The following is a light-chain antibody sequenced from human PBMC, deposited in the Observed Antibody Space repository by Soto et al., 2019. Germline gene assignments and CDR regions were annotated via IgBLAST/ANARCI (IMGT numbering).Light chain of an antibody. CDR1: QSISSY. V-gene: IGKV1-39*01. CDR2: AAS. Sequence: DIQMTQSPSSLSASVGDRVTITCRASQSISSYLNWYQQKPGKAPKLLIYAASSLQSGVPSSFSGSGSGTDFTLTISSLQPEDCAPYYCQQSYSTPRTFGQGTKVEIK. J-gene: IGKJ1*01. CDR3: QQSYSTPRT.